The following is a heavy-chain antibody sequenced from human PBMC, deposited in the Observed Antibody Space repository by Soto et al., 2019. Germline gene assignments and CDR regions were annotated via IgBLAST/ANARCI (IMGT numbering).Heavy chain of an antibody. D-gene: IGHD6-6*01. V-gene: IGHV4-31*03. CDR1: GGSISSGGYY. CDR2: IYYSGST. J-gene: IGHJ6*02. CDR3: ARVIAARPCMDG. Sequence: PSETLSLTCTVSGGSISSGGYYWSWIRQHPGKGLEWIGYIYYSGSTYYNPSLKSRVTISVDTSKNQFSLKLSSVTAADTAVYDCARVIAARPCMDGWGQGTTVTVSS.